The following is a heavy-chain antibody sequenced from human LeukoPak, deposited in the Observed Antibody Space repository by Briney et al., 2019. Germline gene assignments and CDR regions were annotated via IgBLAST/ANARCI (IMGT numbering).Heavy chain of an antibody. CDR1: GYTFTTYG. CDR2: ISTYNGNT. V-gene: IGHV1-18*01. D-gene: IGHD3-22*01. J-gene: IGHJ5*02. Sequence: ASVKVSCKAFGYTFTTYGISWVRQAPGQGLEWMGWISTYNGNTKYAQKVQGRVTMTTDTSTSTAYMEVRSLRSDDTAVYYCARDLDYYDSSGSGWFDPWGQGTLVTVSS. CDR3: ARDLDYYDSSGSGWFDP.